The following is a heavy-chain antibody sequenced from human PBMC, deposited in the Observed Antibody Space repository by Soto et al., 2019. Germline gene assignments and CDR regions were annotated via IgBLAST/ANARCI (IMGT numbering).Heavy chain of an antibody. Sequence: AAGKFSCTASRYTFTIYSMHWVRQAPGQRLEWMGWINAVNGHTKYAQNLQGRVTMTTDTSTSPAYVALGSLRADDTAVYYCARTDYYDSGANFGTLYFFDYWGQGTLVTVSS. J-gene: IGHJ4*01. CDR1: RYTFTIYS. CDR2: INAVNGHT. V-gene: IGHV1-3*01. D-gene: IGHD3-10*01. CDR3: ARTDYYDSGANFGTLYFFDY.